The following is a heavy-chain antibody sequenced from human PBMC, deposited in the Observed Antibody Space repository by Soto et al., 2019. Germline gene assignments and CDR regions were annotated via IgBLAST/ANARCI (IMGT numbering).Heavy chain of an antibody. D-gene: IGHD3-10*01. CDR1: GFTFSSYS. V-gene: IGHV3-21*06. CDR2: IRGVDNNK. J-gene: IGHJ6*02. CDR3: ARHRVRGGPPQYGRDV. Sequence: GGSLRLPCAASGFTFSSYSMNWARQAPGKGREWVSSIRGVDNNKYYAASGEGRFTISRDNARNSLFLHLSGLTADDPAVYYFARHRVRGGPPQYGRDVWGRGTTVTVSS.